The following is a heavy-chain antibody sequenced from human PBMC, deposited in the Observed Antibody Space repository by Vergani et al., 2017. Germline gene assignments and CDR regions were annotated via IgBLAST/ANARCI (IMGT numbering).Heavy chain of an antibody. CDR3: ARLGYYDYVWGSYRRDAFDI. J-gene: IGHJ3*02. CDR1: GGTFSSYA. D-gene: IGHD3-16*02. Sequence: QVQLVQSGAEVKKPGSSVKVSCKASGGTFSSYAISWVRQAPGQGLEWMGRIIPIFGTANYAQKFQGRVTITADESTSTAYMGLSSLRSEDTAVYYCARLGYYDYVWGSYRRDAFDIWGQGTMVTVSS. V-gene: IGHV1-69*13. CDR2: IIPIFGTA.